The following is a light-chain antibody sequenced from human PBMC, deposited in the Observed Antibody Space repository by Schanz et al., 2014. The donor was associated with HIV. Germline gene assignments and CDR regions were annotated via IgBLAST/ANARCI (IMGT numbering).Light chain of an antibody. CDR2: GTS. Sequence: EIVLTQSPGSLSLSPGERATLSCRASQSVSSSYLAWYQQKPGQAPRLLIYGTSSRATGIPARFSCSGSGTDFTLTISRLEPEDFAVYYCQQYGSSPRTFGQGTKVEIK. CDR3: QQYGSSPRT. J-gene: IGKJ1*01. CDR1: QSVSSSY. V-gene: IGKV3-20*01.